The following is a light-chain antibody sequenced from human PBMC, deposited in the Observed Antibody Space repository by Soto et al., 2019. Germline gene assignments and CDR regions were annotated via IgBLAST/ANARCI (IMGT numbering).Light chain of an antibody. CDR2: AAS. CDR3: LKHYNYPRT. Sequence: VIWMTQSPSLIPGSTRGRVNISCWMSQGISSYLAWYQQKPGKAPELLIFAASSLQSGVPSRFSGSGSGTDFTLTISSLQPEDFATYYCLKHYNYPRTCGQGNKGDIK. V-gene: IGKV1D-8*03. CDR1: QGISSY. J-gene: IGKJ1*01.